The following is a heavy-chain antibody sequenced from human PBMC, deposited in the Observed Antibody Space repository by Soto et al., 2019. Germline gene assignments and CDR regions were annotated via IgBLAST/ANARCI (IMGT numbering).Heavy chain of an antibody. CDR3: ARWGTTGGLDV. V-gene: IGHV3-30*19. J-gene: IGHJ1*01. Sequence: QVQLVESGGGVVQPGTSLRVSCVGSGFTFRSYVIHWVRQAPGKGLEWFALTSYDGSDKYYGDSVRGRFTISRDNSRNTVDLQMDNLRLEDTALYYCARWGTTGGLDVWGQGTLVSV. CDR2: TSYDGSDK. D-gene: IGHD3-16*01. CDR1: GFTFRSYV.